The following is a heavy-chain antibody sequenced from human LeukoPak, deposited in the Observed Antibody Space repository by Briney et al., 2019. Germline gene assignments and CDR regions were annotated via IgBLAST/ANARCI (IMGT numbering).Heavy chain of an antibody. Sequence: GESLKISCKGSGYSFMNHWIGWVRQMPGKGLEWMGIIHPGDADTRYSPSLQGQVTISVDRSITTAYLQWSSLKASDTAMYYCARQYCSSTNCYFYYMDDWGKGTTVTVSS. D-gene: IGHD2-2*01. V-gene: IGHV5-51*01. CDR3: ARQYCSSTNCYFYYMDD. CDR1: GYSFMNHW. J-gene: IGHJ6*03. CDR2: IHPGDADT.